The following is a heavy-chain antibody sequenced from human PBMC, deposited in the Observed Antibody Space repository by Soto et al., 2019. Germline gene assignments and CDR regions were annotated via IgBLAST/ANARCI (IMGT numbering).Heavy chain of an antibody. D-gene: IGHD3-22*01. J-gene: IGHJ5*02. CDR1: AGSTKTEDYS. Sequence: SETRSLTSTVSAGSTKTEDYSWTWIRHPPGKGLEWIGYIYHTGTTYYNMSLKSRVTISVDRSKNQFSLKLSSVTAADTAVYYCARGINYYDSSGDSWFDPWGQGTLVTVS. CDR2: IYHTGTT. V-gene: IGHV4-30-2*01. CDR3: ARGINYYDSSGDSWFDP.